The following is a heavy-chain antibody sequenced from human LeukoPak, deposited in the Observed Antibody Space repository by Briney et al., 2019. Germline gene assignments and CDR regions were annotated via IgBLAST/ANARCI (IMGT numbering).Heavy chain of an antibody. CDR3: AKDELWLGESQYYFDY. CDR1: GFTFSTYA. V-gene: IGHV3-23*01. J-gene: IGHJ4*02. CDR2: ISGNGGST. Sequence: GGSLRLSCAASGFTFSTYAMSWVRQAPWKGLEWVSSISGNGGSTYYADSVKGRFTISRDNSNTTLHLHLHSLRADDTAVYYCAKDELWLGESQYYFDYWGQGTLVTVSS. D-gene: IGHD3-10*01.